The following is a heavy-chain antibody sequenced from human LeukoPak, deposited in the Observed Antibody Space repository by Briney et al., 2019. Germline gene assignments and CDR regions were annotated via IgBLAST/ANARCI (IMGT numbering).Heavy chain of an antibody. D-gene: IGHD4-17*01. V-gene: IGHV3-23*01. J-gene: IGHJ4*02. CDR3: AREEGAFFVTVTTSSFDY. CDR1: GFTFNIYA. CDR2: ITGSGGNT. Sequence: GGSLRLSCAASGFTFNIYAMSWVRQAPGKGLEWVSVITGSGGNTFYADSVKGRFTISRDNSKNTLYLQMNSLRAEDTAVYYCAREEGAFFVTVTTSSFDYWGQGTLVTVSS.